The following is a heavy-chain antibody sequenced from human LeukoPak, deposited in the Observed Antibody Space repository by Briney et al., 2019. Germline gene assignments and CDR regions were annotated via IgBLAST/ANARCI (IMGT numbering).Heavy chain of an antibody. CDR1: GFTVSSNY. D-gene: IGHD3-3*01. CDR2: IYSGGST. CDR3: ARANLNFGVVPLSFDY. J-gene: IGHJ4*02. V-gene: IGHV3-53*01. Sequence: GGSLRLSCAASGFTVSSNYMSWVRQAPGKGLEWVSVIYSGGSTYYADSVKGRFTISRDNSKNTLYLQMNSLRAEDTAVYYCARANLNFGVVPLSFDYWGQGTLVTVSS.